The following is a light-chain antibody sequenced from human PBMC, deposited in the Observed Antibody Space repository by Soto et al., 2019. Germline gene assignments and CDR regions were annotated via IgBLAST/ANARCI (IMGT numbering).Light chain of an antibody. Sequence: EIVMTQSPATLSVSPGERATVSCRASQSVSTKLAWYQQKPGQAPRLLIYAASTRATDIPARFSGSGSGTEFTLTISSLQSEDSAVYYCQQYNDWPPQLTFGGGTKVEIK. CDR3: QQYNDWPPQLT. CDR2: AAS. CDR1: QSVSTK. V-gene: IGKV3-15*01. J-gene: IGKJ4*01.